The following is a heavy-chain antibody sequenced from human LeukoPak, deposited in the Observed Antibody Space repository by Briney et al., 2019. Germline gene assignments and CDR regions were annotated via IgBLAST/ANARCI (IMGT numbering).Heavy chain of an antibody. CDR3: ARVGIAAKEFDY. J-gene: IGHJ4*02. Sequence: PGGSLRLSCAASGFTFSSYAMHWVRQAPGKGLEWVAVISYDGSNQYYADSVKGRFTISRDNSKNTLYLQMNSLRAEDTAVYYCARVGIAAKEFDYWGQGTLVTVSS. V-gene: IGHV3-30-3*01. D-gene: IGHD6-13*01. CDR2: ISYDGSNQ. CDR1: GFTFSSYA.